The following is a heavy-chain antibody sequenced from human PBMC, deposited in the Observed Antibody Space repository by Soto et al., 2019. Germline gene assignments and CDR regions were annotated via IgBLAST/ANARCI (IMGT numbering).Heavy chain of an antibody. D-gene: IGHD7-27*01. CDR3: TRANWYSEY. Sequence: SETLSLTCTVSGDSIGNALFFWGWIRQPPGKGLEWIGSIYYTGDTYYNPSLKSRVTMSLDTSKNRVSLNLTSLTAADTAIYYCTRANWYSEYWGQGTLVTVSS. CDR1: GDSIGNALFF. CDR2: IYYTGDT. J-gene: IGHJ4*02. V-gene: IGHV4-39*07.